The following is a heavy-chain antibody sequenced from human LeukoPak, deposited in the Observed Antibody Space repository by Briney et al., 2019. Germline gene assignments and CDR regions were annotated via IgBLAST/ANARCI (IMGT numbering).Heavy chain of an antibody. CDR2: INPNSGGT. D-gene: IGHD3-3*01. V-gene: IGHV1-2*06. Sequence: ASVKVSCKASGYTFTGYYMHWVRQAPGQGLGWMGRINPNSGGTNYAQKFQGRVTMTRDTSISTAYMELSRLRSDDTAVYYCASFGMETHDAFDIWGQGTMVTVSS. CDR3: ASFGMETHDAFDI. CDR1: GYTFTGYY. J-gene: IGHJ3*02.